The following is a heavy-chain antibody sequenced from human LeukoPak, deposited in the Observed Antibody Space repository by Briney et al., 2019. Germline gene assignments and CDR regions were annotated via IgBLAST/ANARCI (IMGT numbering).Heavy chain of an antibody. D-gene: IGHD1-26*01. J-gene: IGHJ4*02. Sequence: GGSLRLSCAVSGFTFDDYAMHWVRQAPGKGLEWVSGISWSSGSIGYADPVKGRFTISRDNAKNSLYLQMNSLRAEDTAVYYCAKVRPLSGSSALGNFDYWGQGTLVTVSS. CDR2: ISWSSGSI. CDR1: GFTFDDYA. V-gene: IGHV3-9*01. CDR3: AKVRPLSGSSALGNFDY.